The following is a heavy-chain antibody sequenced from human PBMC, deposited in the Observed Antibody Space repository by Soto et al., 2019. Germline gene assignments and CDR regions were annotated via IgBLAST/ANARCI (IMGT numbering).Heavy chain of an antibody. J-gene: IGHJ4*02. V-gene: IGHV3-15*01. CDR1: GAAFTNAW. D-gene: IGHD3-16*02. CDR2: IKSKADGGTT. Sequence: GGSLRLSCAASGAAFTNAWMSWVRQAPGKGLEWVGRIKSKADGGTTDYAAPVQGRFTISRDDSKNMLYLQMNSLKTEDTAMYYCTTYDYIWGSDRIRWAYWGQGTLVTVSS. CDR3: TTYDYIWGSDRIRWAY.